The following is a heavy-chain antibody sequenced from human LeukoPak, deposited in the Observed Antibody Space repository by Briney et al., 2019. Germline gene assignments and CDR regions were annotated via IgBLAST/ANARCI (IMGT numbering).Heavy chain of an antibody. CDR3: ARDLGQLVDLINYGMDV. Sequence: GALRLSCAASGFTFSSYSMNWVRQAPGKGLEWVSSISSSSSYIYYADSVKGRFTISRGNAKNSLYLQMNSLRAEDTAVYYCARDLGQLVDLINYGMDVWGQGTTVTVSS. J-gene: IGHJ6*02. D-gene: IGHD6-13*01. V-gene: IGHV3-21*01. CDR2: ISSSSSYI. CDR1: GFTFSSYS.